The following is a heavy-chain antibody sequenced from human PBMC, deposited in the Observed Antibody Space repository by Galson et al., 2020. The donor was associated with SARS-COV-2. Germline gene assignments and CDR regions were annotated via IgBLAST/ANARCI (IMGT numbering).Heavy chain of an antibody. CDR2: ISSSSSYI. J-gene: IGHJ6*02. CDR1: GFTFSSYS. Sequence: TGGSLRLSCAASGFTFSSYSMNWVRQAPGKGLEWVSSISSSSSYIYYADSVKGRFTISRDNAKNSLYLQMNSLRAEDTAVYYCARNFVLRFLEWPKSPTPYYYYGMDVWGQGTTVTVSS. V-gene: IGHV3-21*01. CDR3: ARNFVLRFLEWPKSPTPYYYYGMDV. D-gene: IGHD3-3*01.